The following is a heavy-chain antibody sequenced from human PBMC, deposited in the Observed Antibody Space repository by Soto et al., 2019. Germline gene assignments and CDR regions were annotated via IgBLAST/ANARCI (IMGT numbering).Heavy chain of an antibody. Sequence: PGGSLRLSCAASGFTFSSYGMHWVRQAPGKGLEWVAVIWYDRSNKYYADSVKGRFTISRDNAENSLYLQMNSLRAEDTALYYCAKDISYSSGSDFDNWGQETLVTVSS. CDR2: IWYDRSNK. J-gene: IGHJ4*02. CDR1: GFTFSSYG. CDR3: AKDISYSSGSDFDN. D-gene: IGHD6-19*01. V-gene: IGHV3-33*03.